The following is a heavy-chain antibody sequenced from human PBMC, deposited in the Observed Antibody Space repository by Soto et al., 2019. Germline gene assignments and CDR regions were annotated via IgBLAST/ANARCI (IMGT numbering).Heavy chain of an antibody. Sequence: ASVKVSCKASGGTFSSYTISWVRQAPGQGLEWMGRIIPILGIANYAQKFQGRVTITADKSTSTAYMELSSLRSEDTAVYYCASYSSSSFEFDYWGQGTLVTVSS. V-gene: IGHV1-69*02. CDR1: GGTFSSYT. D-gene: IGHD6-6*01. J-gene: IGHJ4*02. CDR3: ASYSSSSFEFDY. CDR2: IIPILGIA.